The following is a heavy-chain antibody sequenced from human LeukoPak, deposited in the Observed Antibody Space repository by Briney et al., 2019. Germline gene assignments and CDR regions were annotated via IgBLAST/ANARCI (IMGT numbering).Heavy chain of an antibody. D-gene: IGHD4-11*01. CDR1: GYTFTSHG. V-gene: IGHV1-18*01. J-gene: IGHJ4*02. CDR2: ISTSKGDT. CDR3: ARDWPTVITDY. Sequence: ASVKVSCKTSGYTFTSHGISWVRQAPGQGLEWMGWISTSKGDTNYTQKFKGGLTMTTDRSTYTAYMELRSLSSDDTAVYYCARDWPTVITDYWGQGTLVTVSS.